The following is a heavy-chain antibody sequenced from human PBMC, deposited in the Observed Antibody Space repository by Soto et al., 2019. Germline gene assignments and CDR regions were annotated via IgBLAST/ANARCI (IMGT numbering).Heavy chain of an antibody. CDR2: TYYNGNT. CDR3: ARANWYSEY. J-gene: IGHJ4*02. D-gene: IGHD7-27*01. Sequence: QVQLQESGPGLVKPSETLSLTCTVSGGSISNHYWSWIRQPPGKGLEWIGYTYYNGNTNYNPSLKRRVTMTLDTSKNPIARRLSSVTAADTAVYYCARANWYSEYWGQGTLVTVSS. CDR1: GGSISNHY. V-gene: IGHV4-59*11.